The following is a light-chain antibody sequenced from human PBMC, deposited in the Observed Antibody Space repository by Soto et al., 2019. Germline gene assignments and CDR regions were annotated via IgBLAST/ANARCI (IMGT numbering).Light chain of an antibody. V-gene: IGKV3D-15*01. Sequence: EIVMTQSPATQSSSAGQRATIFCXASQSVSSNLAWYQQKPGQAPRLLIYGASTRATGVPARFSGSGSGTEFTLTISSLQSEDVAVYWCQQYNNWPLTFGPGTRLEIK. CDR1: QSVSSN. CDR2: GAS. CDR3: QQYNNWPLT. J-gene: IGKJ5*01.